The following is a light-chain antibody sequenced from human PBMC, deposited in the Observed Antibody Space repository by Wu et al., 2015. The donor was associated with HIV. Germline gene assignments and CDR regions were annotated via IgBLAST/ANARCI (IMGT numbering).Light chain of an antibody. CDR3: QQRHRPPLT. CDR2: GAS. J-gene: IGKJ4*01. V-gene: IGKV3-15*01. CDR1: QSVSTT. Sequence: EIVMTQSPATLSVSPGESATLSCRASQSVSTTLAWYQQKPGQAPRLLIYGASTRATGVPGRFSGSGSETEFTLTISSLESEDFAVYYCQQRHRPPLTFGGGTRVEIK.